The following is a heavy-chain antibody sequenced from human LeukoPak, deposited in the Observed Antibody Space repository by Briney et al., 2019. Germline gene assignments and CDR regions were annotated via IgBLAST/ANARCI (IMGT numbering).Heavy chain of an antibody. D-gene: IGHD6-13*01. CDR2: ISAYNGNT. CDR3: ARDTTARFSSWYGY. J-gene: IGHJ4*02. CDR1: GYTFTSYG. Sequence: ASVKVSCTASGYTFTSYGISWVRQAPGQGLEWMGWISAYNGNTNYAQKLQGRVTMPTDTSTSTAYMERRSLRSDDTAVYYCARDTTARFSSWYGYWGQGTLVTVSS. V-gene: IGHV1-18*01.